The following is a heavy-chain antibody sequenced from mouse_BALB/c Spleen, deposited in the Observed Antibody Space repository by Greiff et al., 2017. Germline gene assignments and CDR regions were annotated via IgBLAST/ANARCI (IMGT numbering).Heavy chain of an antibody. CDR1: GFNIKDTY. J-gene: IGHJ3*01. V-gene: IGHV14-3*02. CDR3: ATAWFAY. Sequence: EVMLVESGAELVKPGASVKLSCTASGFNIKDTYMHWVKQRPEQGLEWIGRIDPANGNTKYDPKFQGKATITADTSSNTAYLQLSSLTSEDTAVYYCATAWFAYWGQGTLVTVSA. CDR2: IDPANGNT.